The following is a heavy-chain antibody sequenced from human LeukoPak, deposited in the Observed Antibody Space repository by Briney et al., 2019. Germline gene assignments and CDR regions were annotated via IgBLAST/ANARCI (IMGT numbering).Heavy chain of an antibody. CDR1: GYTFTNYD. V-gene: IGHV1-8*03. CDR2: MNPNSGNT. Sequence: ASVKVSCKASGYTFTNYDINWVRQATGQGLEWMGWMNPNSGNTGYAQTFLGRVTFTRTTSISTVYMELSSLRSEDTAVYYCARGFPLSSNSSSWDYYYGMDVWGQGTTVTVSS. CDR3: ARGFPLSSNSSSWDYYYGMDV. D-gene: IGHD6-13*01. J-gene: IGHJ6*02.